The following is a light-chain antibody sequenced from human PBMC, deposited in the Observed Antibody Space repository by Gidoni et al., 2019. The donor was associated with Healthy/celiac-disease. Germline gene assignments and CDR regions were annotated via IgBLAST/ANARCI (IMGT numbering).Light chain of an antibody. CDR3: SSYTSSSTLVV. J-gene: IGLJ2*01. CDR1: SSDVGGYNY. Sequence: QSPLTQPAAASGSPGQSITIACTGTSSDVGGYNYVSWYQQHPGKAPKLMIYDVSNRPSGVSNRFSGSKSGNTASLTISGLQAEDEADYYCSSYTSSSTLVVFGEGTKLT. V-gene: IGLV2-14*01. CDR2: DVS.